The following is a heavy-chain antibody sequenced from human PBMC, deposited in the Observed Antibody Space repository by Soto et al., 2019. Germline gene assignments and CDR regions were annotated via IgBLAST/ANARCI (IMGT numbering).Heavy chain of an antibody. J-gene: IGHJ5*02. CDR3: ARAIGYDRNCPVSRINNWFDP. Sequence: ADTLSLTCLLSGCSLDNYYWIWLRPPPGNGLEWIGYVYHNGRTSYNPSLKSRVTIVADRSKSQFSLSLYYLTAADTAVYYCARAIGYDRNCPVSRINNWFDPWGRGNLVTVS. D-gene: IGHD1-7*01. CDR1: GCSLDNYY. CDR2: VYHNGRT. V-gene: IGHV4-59*12.